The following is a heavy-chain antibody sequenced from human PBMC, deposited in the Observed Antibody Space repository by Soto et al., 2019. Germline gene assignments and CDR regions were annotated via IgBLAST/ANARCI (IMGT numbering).Heavy chain of an antibody. J-gene: IGHJ4*02. CDR3: AREVERGYSYGYLEY. CDR2: INPSGGST. Sequence: QVQLVQSGAEVKKPGASVKVSCKASGYTFTSYYMHWVRQAPGQGLEWMGIINPSGGSTSYAQKFEGRVTMTRDTSTNTVYMELSSLRSEDTAVYYCAREVERGYSYGYLEYWGQGTLVTVSS. V-gene: IGHV1-46*01. CDR1: GYTFTSYY. D-gene: IGHD5-18*01.